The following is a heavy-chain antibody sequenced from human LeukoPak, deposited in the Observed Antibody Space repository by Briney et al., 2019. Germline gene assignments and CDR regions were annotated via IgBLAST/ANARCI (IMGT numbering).Heavy chain of an antibody. D-gene: IGHD4-23*01. CDR1: GFSFSSYA. CDR2: ISNNGGDT. J-gene: IGHJ4*02. V-gene: IGHV3-64*01. CDR3: ARVGYGGNLDY. Sequence: GGSLRLSCAASGFSFSSYAMHWVRQAPGRGLECVSAISNNGGDTYYANSVKGRFTISRDNSKNTLYLQMGSLRAEDMAVYYCARVGYGGNLDYWGQGTLVTGSS.